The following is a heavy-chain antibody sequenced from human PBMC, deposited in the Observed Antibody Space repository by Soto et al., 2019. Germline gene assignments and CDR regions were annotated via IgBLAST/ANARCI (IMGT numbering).Heavy chain of an antibody. D-gene: IGHD3-10*01. CDR1: GFTVSSSW. CDR2: IKQDGSEK. CDR3: AKGSYGSGSKTLDY. J-gene: IGHJ4*02. Sequence: GGSLRLSCAASGFTVSSSWMGFVRQAPGKGLEWVANIKQDGSEKYYVDPVKGRFTISRDNSKNTLYLQMSSLRVEDTAVYYCAKGSYGSGSKTLDYWGQGTLVTVSS. V-gene: IGHV3-7*01.